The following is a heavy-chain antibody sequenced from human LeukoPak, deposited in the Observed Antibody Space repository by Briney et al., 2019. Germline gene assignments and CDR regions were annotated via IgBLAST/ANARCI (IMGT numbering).Heavy chain of an antibody. J-gene: IGHJ4*02. CDR2: ISGSGGST. Sequence: GFLRLSCAASGFTFSSYAMSWVRQAPGKGLEWVSAISGSGGSTYYADSVKGRFTISRDNSKNTLYLQMNSLRAEDTAVYYCAKAEYYYDSSGYSNYWGQGTLVTVSS. CDR1: GFTFSSYA. CDR3: AKAEYYYDSSGYSNY. V-gene: IGHV3-23*01. D-gene: IGHD3-22*01.